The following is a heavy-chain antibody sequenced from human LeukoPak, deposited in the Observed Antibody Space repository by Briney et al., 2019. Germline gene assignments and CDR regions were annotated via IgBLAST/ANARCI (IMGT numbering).Heavy chain of an antibody. CDR2: IYYSGST. V-gene: IGHV4-59*01. Sequence: SETLSLTCTVSGGSISSYYWSWIRQPPGKGLEGIWYIYYSGSTNYNPSLKSRVTISVDTSKNQFSLKLSSVTAADTAVDYCARVGDGYYFDYWGQGTLVTVSS. J-gene: IGHJ4*02. CDR3: ARVGDGYYFDY. D-gene: IGHD5-24*01. CDR1: GGSISSYY.